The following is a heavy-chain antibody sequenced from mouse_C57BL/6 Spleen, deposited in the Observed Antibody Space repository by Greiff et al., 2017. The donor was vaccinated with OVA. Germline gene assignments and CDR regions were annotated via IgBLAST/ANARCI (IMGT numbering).Heavy chain of an antibody. CDR1: GYTFTEYT. J-gene: IGHJ2*01. CDR3: ARHEDRTTVVASHFDY. V-gene: IGHV1-62-2*01. CDR2: FYPGSGSI. D-gene: IGHD1-1*01. Sequence: QVQLKESGAELVKPGASVKLSCKASGYTFTEYTIHWVKQRSGQGLEWIGWFYPGSGSIKYNEKFKDKATLTADKSSSTVYMELSRLTSEDSAVYFCARHEDRTTVVASHFDYWGQGTTLTVSS.